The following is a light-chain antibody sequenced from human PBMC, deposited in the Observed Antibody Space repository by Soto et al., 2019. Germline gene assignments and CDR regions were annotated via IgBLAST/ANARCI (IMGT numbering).Light chain of an antibody. J-gene: IGLJ1*01. CDR3: QSYDSSLSGYV. CDR1: SSNIGAGYD. Sequence: QSVLTQPPSVYGAPGQRVTISCTGSSSNIGAGYDVHWYQQLPGTAPKLLIYGNSNRPSGVPDRFSGSKSGTSASLAITWLQAEDEADYYCQSYDSSLSGYVFGTGTKLTGL. V-gene: IGLV1-40*01. CDR2: GNS.